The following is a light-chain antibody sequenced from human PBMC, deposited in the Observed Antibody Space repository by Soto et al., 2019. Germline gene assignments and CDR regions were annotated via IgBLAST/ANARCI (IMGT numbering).Light chain of an antibody. Sequence: QLVLTQSPSASASLGASVKLTCTLSSGHSSYAIAWHQQQPEEGPRYLMNLNSDGSHSKGDGIPDRFSGSSSGAERYLTISSLQSEDEADYYCQTWGTGIQVFGGGTKLTVL. J-gene: IGLJ2*01. CDR2: LNSDGSH. CDR1: SGHSSYA. CDR3: QTWGTGIQV. V-gene: IGLV4-69*01.